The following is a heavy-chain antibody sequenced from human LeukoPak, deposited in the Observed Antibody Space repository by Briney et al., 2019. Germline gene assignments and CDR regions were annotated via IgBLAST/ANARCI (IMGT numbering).Heavy chain of an antibody. J-gene: IGHJ1*01. D-gene: IGHD3-22*01. V-gene: IGHV3-53*01. CDR3: ARGNYYDSSGYYSEYFQH. CDR1: GFTVSSNY. CDR2: IYSGGST. Sequence: GGSLRLSCAASGFTVSSNYMSWVRQAPGKGLEWVSVIYSGGSTYYADSVKGRFTISRDNSKNTLYLQMNSLRAEDTVVYYCARGNYYDSSGYYSEYFQHWGQGTLVTVSS.